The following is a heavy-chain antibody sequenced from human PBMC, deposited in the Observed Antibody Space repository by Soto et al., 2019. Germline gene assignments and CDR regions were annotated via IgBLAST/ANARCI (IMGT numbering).Heavy chain of an antibody. Sequence: KSSETLSLTCTVSGGSISSGGYYWSWIRQHPGKGLEWIGYIYYSGSTYYNPSLKSRVTISVDTSKNQFSLKLSSVTAADTAVYYCARAQSGGYHDYWGQGTLVTVSS. D-gene: IGHD3-22*01. V-gene: IGHV4-30-4*08. J-gene: IGHJ4*02. CDR1: GGSISSGGYY. CDR3: ARAQSGGYHDY. CDR2: IYYSGST.